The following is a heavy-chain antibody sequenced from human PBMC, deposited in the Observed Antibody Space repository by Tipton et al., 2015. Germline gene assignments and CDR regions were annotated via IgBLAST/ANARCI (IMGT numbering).Heavy chain of an antibody. Sequence: TLSLTCTISGGFVSDYFWSWLRQPPGKGLEWIGNIYYTGSTNYNPSLQSRLSMSVDTSRKQFSLNVTSVTAADTAVYYCARDKTFEAFDIWGQGTKVTVSS. D-gene: IGHD2/OR15-2a*01. V-gene: IGHV4-59*02. CDR3: ARDKTFEAFDI. J-gene: IGHJ3*02. CDR1: GGFVSDYF. CDR2: IYYTGST.